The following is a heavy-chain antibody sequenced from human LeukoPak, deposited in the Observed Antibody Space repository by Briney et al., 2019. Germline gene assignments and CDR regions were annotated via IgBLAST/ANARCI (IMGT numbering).Heavy chain of an antibody. CDR1: GFTFSSYS. Sequence: RGGSLRLSCAASGFTFSSYSMNWVRQAPGKGLEWVSYISSSSSTIYYADSVKGRLTISRDNSKNTLYLQMNSLRAEDTAVYYCAKAYGGNSVAFDIWGQGTMVTVSS. V-gene: IGHV3-48*01. D-gene: IGHD4-23*01. J-gene: IGHJ3*02. CDR2: ISSSSSTI. CDR3: AKAYGGNSVAFDI.